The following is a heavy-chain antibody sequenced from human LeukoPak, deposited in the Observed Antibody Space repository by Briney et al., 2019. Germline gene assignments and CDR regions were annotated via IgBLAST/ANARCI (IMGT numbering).Heavy chain of an antibody. V-gene: IGHV3-21*01. CDR2: ISSSSSYI. D-gene: IGHD3-10*01. J-gene: IGHJ6*03. CDR1: GFTFSSYS. CDR3: ARRAGSGYYYYYMDV. Sequence: GGSLRLSCAASGFTFSSYSMNWVRQAPGKGLEWVSSISSSSSYIYYADSVKGRFTISRDNAKNSLYLQMNSLRAEDTAVYYCARRAGSGYYYYYMDVWGKGTTVTVSS.